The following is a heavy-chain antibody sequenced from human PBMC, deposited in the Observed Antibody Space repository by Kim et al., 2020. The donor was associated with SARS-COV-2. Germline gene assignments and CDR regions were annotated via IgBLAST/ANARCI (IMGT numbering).Heavy chain of an antibody. CDR3: ARDSWVQLPAAASTVTTSYYYYGMDV. CDR2: IIPIFGTA. V-gene: IGHV1-69*13. Sequence: SVKVSCKASGGTFSSYAISWVRQAPGQGLEWMGGIIPIFGTANYAQKFQGRVTITADESTSTAYMELSSLRSEDTAVYYCARDSWVQLPAAASTVTTSYYYYGMDVWGQGTTVTVSS. J-gene: IGHJ6*02. D-gene: IGHD4-17*01. CDR1: GGTFSSYA.